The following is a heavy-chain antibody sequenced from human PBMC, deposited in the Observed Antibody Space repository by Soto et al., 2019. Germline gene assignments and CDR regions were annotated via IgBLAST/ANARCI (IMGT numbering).Heavy chain of an antibody. CDR1: GFTFSSYA. D-gene: IGHD3-3*01. V-gene: IGHV3-30-3*01. Sequence: VQLVESGGGVVQPGRSLRLSCAASGFTFSSYAMHWVRQAPGKGLEWVAVISYDGSNKYYADSVKGRFTISRDNSKNTLYLQMNSLRAEDTAVYYCARDGADFWSGYHYFDYWGQGTLVTVSS. CDR2: ISYDGSNK. CDR3: ARDGADFWSGYHYFDY. J-gene: IGHJ4*02.